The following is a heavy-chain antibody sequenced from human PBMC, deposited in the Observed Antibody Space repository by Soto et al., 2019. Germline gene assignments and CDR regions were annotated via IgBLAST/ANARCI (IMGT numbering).Heavy chain of an antibody. J-gene: IGHJ5*02. CDR1: GGSMSSSGHF. CDR2: IARSGST. Sequence: QVQLQESGPGLVKPSQTLSLTCTVSGGSMSSSGHFWTWIRQFPGMGLEWIGYIARSGSTKYNPSLKGRVTISSDMAEKQFSLNLDSVTAADTAVYYCGREELTGAFAWGQGTLVTVSS. D-gene: IGHD1-7*01. CDR3: GREELTGAFA. V-gene: IGHV4-31*03.